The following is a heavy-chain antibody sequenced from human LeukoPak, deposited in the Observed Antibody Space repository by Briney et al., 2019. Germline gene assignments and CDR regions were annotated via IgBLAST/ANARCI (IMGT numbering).Heavy chain of an antibody. CDR3: ARHKTTVDAFDI. CDR2: IYYSGST. Sequence: SETLSLTCTVSGGSISSYYWSWIRQPPGKGLEWIGYIYYSGSTNYNPSLKSRVTISVDTSKNQLSLKLSSVTAADTAVYYCARHKTTVDAFDIWGQGTMVTVSS. D-gene: IGHD4-17*01. CDR1: GGSISSYY. V-gene: IGHV4-59*08. J-gene: IGHJ3*02.